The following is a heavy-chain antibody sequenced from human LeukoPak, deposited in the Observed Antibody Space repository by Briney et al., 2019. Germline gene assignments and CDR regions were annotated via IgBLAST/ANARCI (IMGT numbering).Heavy chain of an antibody. D-gene: IGHD4-11*01. Sequence: GESLRLSCAASGFTLPTSWMHWVRQAPGEGLVWVLRITPDGITTYADSVKGRFTISRDNAKNALYLQMNSLRAEDTAVYYCVRDSDYSLYSWGQGTLVTVSS. J-gene: IGHJ4*02. V-gene: IGHV3-74*01. CDR2: ITPDGIT. CDR1: GFTLPTSW. CDR3: VRDSDYSLYS.